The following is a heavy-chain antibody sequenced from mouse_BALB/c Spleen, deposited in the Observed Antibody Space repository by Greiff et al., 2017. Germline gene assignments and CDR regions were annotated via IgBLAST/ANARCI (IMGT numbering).Heavy chain of an antibody. D-gene: IGHD3-1*01. J-gene: IGHJ3*01. V-gene: IGHV5-12-2*01. Sequence: EVKVVESGGGLVQPGGSLKLSCAASGFTFSSYTMSWVRQTPEKRLEWVAYISNGGGSTYYPDTVKGRFTISRDNAKNTLYLQMSSLKSEDTAMYYCARQLGLQFAYWGQGTLVTVSA. CDR3: ARQLGLQFAY. CDR1: GFTFSSYT. CDR2: ISNGGGST.